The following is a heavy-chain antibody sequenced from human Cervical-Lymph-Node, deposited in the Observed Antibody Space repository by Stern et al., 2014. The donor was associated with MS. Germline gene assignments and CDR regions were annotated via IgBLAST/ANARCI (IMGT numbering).Heavy chain of an antibody. J-gene: IGHJ2*01. CDR3: ARERQQYCNSEGCSYWYFDL. CDR1: GGSVSSTNW. Sequence: VQLEESGPGLVKPSGTLSLTCAVSGGSVSSTNWWSWVRQSPGKGLEWIGNIYHSGASNYRPSLRSRVSLSLDNPKNHLSLHLTSVTAADTAVYYCARERQQYCNSEGCSYWYFDLWGRGTLVTVSS. V-gene: IGHV4-4*02. CDR2: IYHSGAS. D-gene: IGHD2/OR15-2a*01.